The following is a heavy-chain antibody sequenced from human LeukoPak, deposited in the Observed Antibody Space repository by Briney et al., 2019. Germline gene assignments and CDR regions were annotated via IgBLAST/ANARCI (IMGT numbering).Heavy chain of an antibody. CDR3: ARSTGPFDY. Sequence: EGSLRLSCAASGFTFSRSWMAWVRQAPGKGLEWVASIKVDGSEQYYVDSVKGRFTISRDNAKNSLYLQVNSLRVEDTAVYYCARSTGPFDYWGQGTLVTVSS. CDR2: IKVDGSEQ. J-gene: IGHJ4*02. CDR1: GFTFSRSW. D-gene: IGHD1-1*01. V-gene: IGHV3-7*01.